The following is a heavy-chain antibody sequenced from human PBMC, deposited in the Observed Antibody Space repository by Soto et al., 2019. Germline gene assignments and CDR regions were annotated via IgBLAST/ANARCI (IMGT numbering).Heavy chain of an antibody. CDR1: GGTFSNYP. CDR2: IIPIFGTV. CDR3: ARVSHRWLPLWYFDL. V-gene: IGHV1-69*12. J-gene: IGHJ2*01. D-gene: IGHD5-12*01. Sequence: QVQLVQSGAEVKKPGSSVKVSCKASGGTFSNYPISWVRQAPGQGLEWMGGIIPIFGTVNYAQKFQGRVTITAAESPSTASMELSSLRSEDTAVDYCARVSHRWLPLWYFDLWGRGTLVTVSS.